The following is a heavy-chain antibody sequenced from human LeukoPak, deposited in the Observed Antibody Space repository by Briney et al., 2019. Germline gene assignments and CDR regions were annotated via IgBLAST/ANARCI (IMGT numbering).Heavy chain of an antibody. J-gene: IGHJ4*02. CDR1: GSSFTSYW. Sequence: GEALKISCQGSGSSFTSYWIGWVRQLPGKGLEWMGIIYPGDSDTRYSPSFQGQVTISADKSISTAYLQWSSLKASDTAMYYCARHGATRGFYFAYWGQGTLVTVSS. V-gene: IGHV5-51*01. CDR2: IYPGDSDT. D-gene: IGHD3-16*01. CDR3: ARHGATRGFYFAY.